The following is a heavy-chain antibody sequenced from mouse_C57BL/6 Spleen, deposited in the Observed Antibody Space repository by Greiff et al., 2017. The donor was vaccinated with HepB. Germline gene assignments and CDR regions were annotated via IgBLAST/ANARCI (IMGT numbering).Heavy chain of an antibody. CDR1: GFTFSSYA. CDR2: ISDGGSYT. J-gene: IGHJ2*01. CDR3: ARDGDYYSDY. Sequence: EVHLVESGGGLVKPGGSLKLSCAASGFTFSSYAMSWVRQTPEKRLEWVATISDGGSYTYYPDNVKGRFTISRDNAKNNLYLQMSHLKSEDTAMYYCARDGDYYSDYWGQGTTLTVSS. V-gene: IGHV5-4*01.